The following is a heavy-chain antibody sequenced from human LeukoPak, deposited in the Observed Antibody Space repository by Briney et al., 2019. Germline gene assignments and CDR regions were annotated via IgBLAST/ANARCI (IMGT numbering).Heavy chain of an antibody. D-gene: IGHD6-19*01. V-gene: IGHV1-8*01. CDR3: ARGRRGWGYSYYYYMDV. Sequence: ASVKVSCKASGYTFTSYDINWVRQATGQGLEWMGWMNPNSGNTGYAQKFQGRVTITKNTSISTAYMELSSLKPEDTAVYYCARGRRGWGYSYYYYMDVWTKGTTVTVSS. CDR1: GYTFTSYD. J-gene: IGHJ6*03. CDR2: MNPNSGNT.